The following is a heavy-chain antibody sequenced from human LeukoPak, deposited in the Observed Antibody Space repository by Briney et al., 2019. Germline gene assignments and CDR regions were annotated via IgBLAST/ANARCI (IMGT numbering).Heavy chain of an antibody. V-gene: IGHV3-23*01. CDR2: ISNSDYST. CDR3: AKATGYLL. J-gene: IGHJ4*02. Sequence: GGSLRLSCAASGFTFSSYAMSWVRQAPGKGLGWVSTISNSDYSTYYADSVKGRFTISRDNSENTLYLQMNNLRAEDTAVYYCAKATGYLLWGQGPLVRVST. CDR1: GFTFSSYA. D-gene: IGHD1-14*01.